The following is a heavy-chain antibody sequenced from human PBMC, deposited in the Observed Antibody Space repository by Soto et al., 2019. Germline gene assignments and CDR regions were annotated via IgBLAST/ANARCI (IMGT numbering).Heavy chain of an antibody. CDR2: INPSGGST. J-gene: IGHJ3*02. Sequence: QVQLVQSGAEVKKPGASVKVSCKASGYTFTSYYMHWVRQAPGQGLEWMGIINPSGGSTSYAQKFQGRVTMNRDTSTSTVYMELSSLRSEDTAVYYCARVGLYGDYEGDAFDIWGQGTMVTVSS. V-gene: IGHV1-46*01. D-gene: IGHD4-17*01. CDR3: ARVGLYGDYEGDAFDI. CDR1: GYTFTSYY.